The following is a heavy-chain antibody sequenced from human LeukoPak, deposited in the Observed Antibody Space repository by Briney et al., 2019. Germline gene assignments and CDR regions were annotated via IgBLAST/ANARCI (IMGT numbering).Heavy chain of an antibody. CDR3: ARYKDRLGYSSSWYYFDY. D-gene: IGHD6-13*01. CDR1: GGSFSGYY. V-gene: IGHV4-34*01. Sequence: PSETLSLTCAVYGGSFSGYYWSWIRQPPGKGLEWIGEINHSGSTNYNPSLKSLVTISVDTSKIQFSLKLSSVTAADTAVYYCARYKDRLGYSSSWYYFDYWGQGTLVTVSS. J-gene: IGHJ4*02. CDR2: INHSGST.